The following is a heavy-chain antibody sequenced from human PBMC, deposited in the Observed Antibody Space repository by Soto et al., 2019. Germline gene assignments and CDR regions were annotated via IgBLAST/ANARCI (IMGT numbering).Heavy chain of an antibody. D-gene: IGHD3-22*01. CDR1: GYTFTSYG. V-gene: IGHV1-18*01. J-gene: IGHJ3*02. Sequence: QVQLVQSGAEVKKPGASVKVSCKASGYTFTSYGISWVRQAPGQGLEWMGWISAYNGNTNYAQKLQGRVTMTTDTSTSAAYMELRSLRYDDTAVDYCARAWYYDSSGYLLRGAFDIWGQGTMVTVSS. CDR2: ISAYNGNT. CDR3: ARAWYYDSSGYLLRGAFDI.